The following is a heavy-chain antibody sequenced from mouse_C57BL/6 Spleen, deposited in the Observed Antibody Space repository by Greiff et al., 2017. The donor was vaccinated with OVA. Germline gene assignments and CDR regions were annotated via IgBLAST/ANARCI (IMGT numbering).Heavy chain of an antibody. CDR1: GFTFSDYY. CDR2: ISNGGGST. J-gene: IGHJ3*01. D-gene: IGHD2-4*01. Sequence: EVMLVESGGGLVQPGGSLKLSCAASGFTFSDYYMYWVRQTPEKRLEWVAYISNGGGSTYYPDTVKGRFTISRDNAKNTLYLQMSRLKSEDTAMYYCASPYYDYDANQAWFAYWGQGTLVTVSA. CDR3: ASPYYDYDANQAWFAY. V-gene: IGHV5-12*01.